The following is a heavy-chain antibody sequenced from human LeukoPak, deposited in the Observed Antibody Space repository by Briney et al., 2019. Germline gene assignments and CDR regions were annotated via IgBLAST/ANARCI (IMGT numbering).Heavy chain of an antibody. D-gene: IGHD3-10*01. Sequence: PSETLSLTCTVSGGSISSYYWSWIRQPPGKRLEWIGHIYYSGSTNYNPSLKSRVTISVDTSKNQFSLKLSSVTAADTATYYCARTPGVLYYFDYWGQGTLVTVSS. J-gene: IGHJ4*02. V-gene: IGHV4-59*08. CDR1: GGSISSYY. CDR2: IYYSGST. CDR3: ARTPGVLYYFDY.